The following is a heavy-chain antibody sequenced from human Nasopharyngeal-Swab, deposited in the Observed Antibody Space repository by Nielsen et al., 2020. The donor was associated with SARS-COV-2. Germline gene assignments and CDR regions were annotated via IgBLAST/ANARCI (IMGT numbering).Heavy chain of an antibody. J-gene: IGHJ6*02. D-gene: IGHD1-1*01. Sequence: SETLSLTCTVSGGSISSYYWSWIRQPPGKGLEWIGEINHSGSTNYNPSLKSRVTISVDTSKNQFSLKLSSVTAADTAVYYCARDESWRHYYGMDVWGQGTTVTVSS. V-gene: IGHV4-34*01. CDR2: INHSGST. CDR3: ARDESWRHYYGMDV. CDR1: GGSISSYY.